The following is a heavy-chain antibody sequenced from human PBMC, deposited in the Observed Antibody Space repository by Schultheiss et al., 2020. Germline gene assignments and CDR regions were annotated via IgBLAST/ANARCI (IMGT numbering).Heavy chain of an antibody. CDR3: TRQIYDYGDYGYYFDY. Sequence: GESLKISCAASGFTFSGSAMHWVRQASGKGLEWVGRIRSKANSYATAYAASVKGRFTISRDDSKNTAYLQMNSLKTEDTAVYYCTRQIYDYGDYGYYFDYWGQGTLVTVSS. D-gene: IGHD4-17*01. V-gene: IGHV3-73*01. CDR2: IRSKANSYAT. CDR1: GFTFSGSA. J-gene: IGHJ4*02.